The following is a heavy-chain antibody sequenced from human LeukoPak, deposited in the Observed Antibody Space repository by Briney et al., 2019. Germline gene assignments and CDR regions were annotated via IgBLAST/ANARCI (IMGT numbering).Heavy chain of an antibody. V-gene: IGHV4-61*02. D-gene: IGHD1-20*01. CDR2: VYTSGST. J-gene: IGHJ4*02. Sequence: SQTLSLTCSVSGASISSGDHYWSWIRQPAGKGLEWVGCVYTSGSTTYNPSLKSRVTISVDTSTNQFSLKLSSVTAADTAVYYCVTANQRSTYYFDYWGQGTLVTVSS. CDR1: GASISSGDHY. CDR3: VTANQRSTYYFDY.